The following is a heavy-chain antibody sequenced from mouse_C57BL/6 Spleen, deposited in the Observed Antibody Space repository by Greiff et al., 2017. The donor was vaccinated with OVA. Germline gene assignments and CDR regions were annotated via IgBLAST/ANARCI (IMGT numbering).Heavy chain of an antibody. CDR1: GFTFSSYA. Sequence: EVQRVESGGGLVKPGGSLKLSCAASGFTFSSYAMSWVRQTPEKRLEWVATISDGGSYTYYPDNVKGRVTISRDKAKNNLYLQMSRLKSEDTAMYYCARESYYYDGGGAMDYWGQGTSVTVSS. J-gene: IGHJ4*01. V-gene: IGHV5-4*01. CDR2: ISDGGSYT. D-gene: IGHD2-4*01. CDR3: ARESYYYDGGGAMDY.